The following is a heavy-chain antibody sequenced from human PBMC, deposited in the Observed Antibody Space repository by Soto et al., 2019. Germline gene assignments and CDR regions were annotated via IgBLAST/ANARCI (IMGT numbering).Heavy chain of an antibody. Sequence: EVQLLESGGGLVQPGGSLRLSCATSGLTLTSQAMGWVRQAPGKGLEWVSSITAGGGTDYADSVRGRFTISRDNPKNTLYQQRSSLRAEDTAIYYCAKATGLLDPFDYWGQGILVTVSS. V-gene: IGHV3-23*01. CDR3: AKATGLLDPFDY. J-gene: IGHJ4*02. CDR2: ITAGGGT. D-gene: IGHD3-3*01. CDR1: GLTLTSQA.